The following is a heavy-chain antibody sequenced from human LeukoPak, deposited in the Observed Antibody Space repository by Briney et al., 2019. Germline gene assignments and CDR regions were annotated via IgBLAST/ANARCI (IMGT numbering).Heavy chain of an antibody. CDR2: ISYDGSNK. J-gene: IGHJ4*02. D-gene: IGHD2-2*01. Sequence: PGRSLRLSCAASGFTFSSYAMHWVRQAPGKGLEWVAVISYDGSNKYYADSVKGRFTISRDNSKNTLYLQMNSLRAEDTAVYYCAREGIVVVPAYYFDYWGQGTLVTVSS. CDR1: GFTFSSYA. CDR3: AREGIVVVPAYYFDY. V-gene: IGHV3-30-3*01.